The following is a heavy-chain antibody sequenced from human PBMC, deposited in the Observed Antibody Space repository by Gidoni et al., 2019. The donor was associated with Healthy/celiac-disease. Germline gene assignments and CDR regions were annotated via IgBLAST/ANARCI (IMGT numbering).Heavy chain of an antibody. Sequence: AASGFTFSSYSMNWVRQAPGKGLEWVSYISSSSSTIYYADSVKGRFTISRDNAKNSLYLQMNSLRDEDTAVYYCARDRMGITMVRGLVDYWGQGTLVTVSS. J-gene: IGHJ4*02. V-gene: IGHV3-48*02. CDR3: ARDRMGITMVRGLVDY. CDR1: GFTFSSYS. D-gene: IGHD3-10*01. CDR2: ISSSSSTI.